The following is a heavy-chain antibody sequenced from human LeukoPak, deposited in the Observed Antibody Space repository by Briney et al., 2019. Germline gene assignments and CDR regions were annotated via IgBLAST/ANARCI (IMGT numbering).Heavy chain of an antibody. V-gene: IGHV5-51*01. CDR3: GMGGEGVPLKDDVFDV. J-gene: IGHJ3*01. CDR2: IYPGDSGP. D-gene: IGHD7-27*01. CDR1: GYSFTSYC. Sequence: KSGESLKISCKVSGYSFTSYCIGWVRQMPGKGLEWMGIIYPGDSGPTYSPSFQGQVTISVDKSINTAYLQWSSLQASDTALYYRGMGGEGVPLKDDVFDVGGKGKMATVST.